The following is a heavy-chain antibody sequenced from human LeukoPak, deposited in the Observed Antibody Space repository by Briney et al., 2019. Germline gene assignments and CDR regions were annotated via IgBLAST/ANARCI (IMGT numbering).Heavy chain of an antibody. D-gene: IGHD6-19*01. J-gene: IGHJ6*03. CDR2: ISAYNGNT. CDR1: GYTFTSYG. Sequence: ASVKVSCKASGYTFTSYGISWVRQAPGQGLEWMGWISAYNGNTNYARKLQGRVTMTTDTSTSTAYMELRSLRSDDTAVYYCARGAAMAGYDYYYYMDVWGKGTTVTISS. CDR3: ARGAAMAGYDYYYYMDV. V-gene: IGHV1-18*01.